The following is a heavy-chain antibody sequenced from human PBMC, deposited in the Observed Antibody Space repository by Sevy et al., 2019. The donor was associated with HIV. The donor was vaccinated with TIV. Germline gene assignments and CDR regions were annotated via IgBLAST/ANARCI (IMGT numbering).Heavy chain of an antibody. CDR3: ARERGIFFRVGATTGAFDI. V-gene: IGHV3-7*01. Sequence: GGSLRLSCAASGFTFSSYWMSWVRQAPGKGLEWVANIKQDGSEKYYVDSVKGRFTISRDNAKNSLYLQMNSLRAEDTAVYYGARERGIFFRVGATTGAFDIWGQGTMVTVSS. D-gene: IGHD1-26*01. CDR2: IKQDGSEK. CDR1: GFTFSSYW. J-gene: IGHJ3*02.